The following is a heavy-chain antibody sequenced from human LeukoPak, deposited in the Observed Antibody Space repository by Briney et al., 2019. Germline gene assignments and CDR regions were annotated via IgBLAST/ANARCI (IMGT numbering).Heavy chain of an antibody. CDR1: GFTFSSYA. D-gene: IGHD3-3*01. Sequence: PGGSLRLSCAASGFTFSSYAMSWVRQAPGKGLEWVSSISSSSSYIYYADSVKGRFTISRDNAKNSLYLQMNSLRAEDTAVYYCARDIYDLGYGGYFDYWGQGTLVTVSS. V-gene: IGHV3-21*01. J-gene: IGHJ4*02. CDR2: ISSSSSYI. CDR3: ARDIYDLGYGGYFDY.